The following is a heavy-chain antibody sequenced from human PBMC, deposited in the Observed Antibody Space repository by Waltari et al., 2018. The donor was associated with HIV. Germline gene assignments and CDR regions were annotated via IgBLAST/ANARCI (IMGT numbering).Heavy chain of an antibody. CDR2: IYSGGST. D-gene: IGHD1-26*01. Sequence: EVQLVESGGGLIEPGGSLSLSCAASGFTSSDNYMSWVRQAPGKGLEWVSVIYSGGSTYYADSVKGRFTISRDNSKNTLSLHMNSLRAEDTAVYYCARDPRSSGYYGMDVWGQGATVTVSS. CDR1: GFTSSDNY. V-gene: IGHV3-53*01. J-gene: IGHJ6*02. CDR3: ARDPRSSGYYGMDV.